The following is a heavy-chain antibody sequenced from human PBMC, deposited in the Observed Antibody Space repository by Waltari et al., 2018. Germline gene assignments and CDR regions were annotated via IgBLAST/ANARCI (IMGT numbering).Heavy chain of an antibody. J-gene: IGHJ5*02. CDR2: IYTSGST. V-gene: IGHV4-4*07. CDR3: AREEHYDFWSGYGNWFDP. Sequence: QVQLQESGPGLVKPSETMSLTCTVYGGSISSYYWSWNRQPAGKGLEWIGRIYTSGSTNYNPSLKSRVTMSVDTSKNQFSLKLSSVTAADTAVYYCAREEHYDFWSGYGNWFDPWGQGTLVTVSS. CDR1: GGSISSYY. D-gene: IGHD3-3*01.